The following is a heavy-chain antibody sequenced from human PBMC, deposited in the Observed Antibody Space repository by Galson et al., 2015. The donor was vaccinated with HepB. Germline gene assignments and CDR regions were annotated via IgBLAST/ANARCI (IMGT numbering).Heavy chain of an antibody. CDR3: ARSGDSSPPDY. CDR2: ISYDGSNK. J-gene: IGHJ4*02. CDR1: GFTFSSYW. V-gene: IGHV3-30-3*01. Sequence: LRLSCAASGFTFSSYWMHWVRQAPGKGLEWVAVISYDGSNKYYADSVKGRFTISRDNSKNTLYLQMNSLRAEDTAVYYCARSGDSSPPDYWGQGTLVTVSS. D-gene: IGHD3-22*01.